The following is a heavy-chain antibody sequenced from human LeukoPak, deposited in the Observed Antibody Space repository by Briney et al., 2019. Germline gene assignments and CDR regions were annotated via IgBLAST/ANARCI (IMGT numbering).Heavy chain of an antibody. CDR2: ISGSGSNT. V-gene: IGHV3-21*01. J-gene: IGHJ4*02. CDR3: ARGGGYCGGDCYGIDY. CDR1: GFTFSSYA. Sequence: GGSLRLSCAASGFTFSSYAMSWVRQAPGKGLEWVSGISGSGSNTYYADSMKGRFTISRDNAKNSLYLQMNSLRAEDTAVYYCARGGGYCGGDCYGIDYWGQGTLVTVSS. D-gene: IGHD2-21*01.